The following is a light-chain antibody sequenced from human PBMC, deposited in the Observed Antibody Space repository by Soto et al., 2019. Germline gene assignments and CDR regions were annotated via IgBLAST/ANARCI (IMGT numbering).Light chain of an antibody. J-gene: IGKJ1*01. CDR1: QSVSSSS. V-gene: IGKV3-20*01. CDR2: GAS. CDR3: QQYGSPSWT. Sequence: EIVLTQSPGTLSLSPGDRATLSCRASQSVSSSSLAWYQQKPGQAPRLLIFGASSRATGIPDRFSGSGSGTDFNLTISRLEHEDFAVYYCQQYGSPSWTFGQGNKVDIK.